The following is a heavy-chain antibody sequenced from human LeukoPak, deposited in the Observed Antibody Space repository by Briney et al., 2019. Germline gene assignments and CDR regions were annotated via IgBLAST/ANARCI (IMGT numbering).Heavy chain of an antibody. CDR1: GGSISSYY. Sequence: SETLSLTCTVSGGSISSYYWSWIRQPPGKGLEWIGYIYSSGRTNYNPSLTSRVTISVDTSKNQISLKLSSVTAADTGVYYCARHFTVTTRDWFDPWGQGTLVTVSS. D-gene: IGHD4-11*01. CDR2: IYSSGRT. V-gene: IGHV4-59*08. J-gene: IGHJ5*02. CDR3: ARHFTVTTRDWFDP.